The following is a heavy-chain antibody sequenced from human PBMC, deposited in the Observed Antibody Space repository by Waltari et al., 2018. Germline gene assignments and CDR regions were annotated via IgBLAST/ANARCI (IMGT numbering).Heavy chain of an antibody. CDR1: GFTFSSYS. Sequence: EVQLVESGGGLVKPGGSLRLSCAASGFTFSSYSMNWVRQAPGKGLEWVASMSSSSSYIYYADSVKGRFTISRDNAKNSLYLQMNSLRAEDTAVYYCASPSDMDVWGKGTTVTVSS. CDR2: MSSSSSYI. V-gene: IGHV3-21*01. J-gene: IGHJ6*03. CDR3: ASPSDMDV.